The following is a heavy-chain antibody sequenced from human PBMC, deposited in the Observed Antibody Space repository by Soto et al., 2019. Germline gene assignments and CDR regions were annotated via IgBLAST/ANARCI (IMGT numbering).Heavy chain of an antibody. CDR2: IYGDDDQ. CDR1: GFSLTTSAVG. Sequence: QITLKESGPPLVKPTQTLTLTCSFSGFSLTTSAVGVGWIRQPPGKALEWLALIYGDDDQRFSPSLKNRLSIIKDTSRNQVVLTMTNMDPVDTATYYCAREVYSSTYFDSWGQGTLVTVSS. J-gene: IGHJ4*02. CDR3: AREVYSSTYFDS. V-gene: IGHV2-5*02. D-gene: IGHD2-21*01.